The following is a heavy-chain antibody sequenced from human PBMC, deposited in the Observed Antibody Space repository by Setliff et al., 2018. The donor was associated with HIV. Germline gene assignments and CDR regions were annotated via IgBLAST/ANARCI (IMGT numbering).Heavy chain of an antibody. Sequence: SETLSLTCTVSGGSISSYYWSWIRQPPGKGLEWIGYIYYSGSTNYNPSPKSRVTISVDTSKNQFSLKLSSVTAADTAVYYCARVRMITFGGVFDYWGQGALVTVSS. D-gene: IGHD3-16*01. CDR3: ARVRMITFGGVFDY. CDR2: IYYSGST. V-gene: IGHV4-59*08. J-gene: IGHJ4*02. CDR1: GGSISSYY.